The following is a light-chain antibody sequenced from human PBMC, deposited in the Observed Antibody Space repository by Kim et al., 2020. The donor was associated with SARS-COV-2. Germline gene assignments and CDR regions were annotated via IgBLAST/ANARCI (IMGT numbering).Light chain of an antibody. J-gene: IGKJ1*01. CDR1: QSVSSN. CDR2: AAS. Sequence: VMTQSPATLSVSPGERATLSCRASQSVSSNLAWYQQKLGQAPSLLIYAASTRATGVPARFSGSGSGTEFTLTISSLQSEDFAVYYCQQYNTWPRTFGQGTKVDIK. V-gene: IGKV3-15*01. CDR3: QQYNTWPRT.